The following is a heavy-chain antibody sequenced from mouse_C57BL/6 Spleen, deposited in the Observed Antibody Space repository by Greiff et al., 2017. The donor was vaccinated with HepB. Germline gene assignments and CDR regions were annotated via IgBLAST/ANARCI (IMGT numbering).Heavy chain of an antibody. V-gene: IGHV1-76*01. Sequence: QVQLKESGAELVRPGASVKLSCKASGYTFTDYYINWVKQRPGQGLEWIARIYPGSGNTYYNEKFKGKATLTAEKSSSTAYMQLSSLTSEDSAVYVCAREGESPQAWFAYWGQGTLVTVSA. J-gene: IGHJ3*01. CDR3: AREGESPQAWFAY. CDR1: GYTFTDYY. CDR2: IYPGSGNT.